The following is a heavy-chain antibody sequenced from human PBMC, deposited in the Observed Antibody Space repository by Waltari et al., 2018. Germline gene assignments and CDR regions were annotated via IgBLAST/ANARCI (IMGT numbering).Heavy chain of an antibody. V-gene: IGHV1-69*14. CDR3: ARGGYSGYDLDAFDI. J-gene: IGHJ3*02. CDR1: GGTFSSYA. D-gene: IGHD5-12*01. CDR2: IIPIFGTA. Sequence: QVQLVQSGAEVKKPGSSVKVSCKASGGTFSSYAISWVRQAPGQGLEWRGGIIPIFGTANYAQKFQGRVTSTSDKTTITAYMELSSLRSEDTAVYYCARGGYSGYDLDAFDIWGQGTMVTVSS.